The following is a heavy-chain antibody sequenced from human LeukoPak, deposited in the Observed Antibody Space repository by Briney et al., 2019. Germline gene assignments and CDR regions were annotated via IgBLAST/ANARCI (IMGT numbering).Heavy chain of an antibody. V-gene: IGHV4-31*03. D-gene: IGHD2-2*01. J-gene: IGHJ3*02. CDR2: IYYSGST. Sequence: SETLSLTCTVSGGSISSGGYYWSWIRQHPGKGLEWIGYIYYSGSTYYNPSLESRVTISVDTSKNQFSLKLSSVTAADTAVYYCARGGVWGCTRYCSSTSCHVCAFDIWGQGTMVTVSS. CDR1: GGSISSGGYY. CDR3: ARGGVWGCTRYCSSTSCHVCAFDI.